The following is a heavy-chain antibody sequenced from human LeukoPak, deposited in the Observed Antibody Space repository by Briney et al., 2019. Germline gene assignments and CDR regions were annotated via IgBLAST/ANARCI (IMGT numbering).Heavy chain of an antibody. Sequence: SETLSLTCTVSGGSISSTSYHWAWIRQPPGKGQEWIATVYYTGSAHYNPSLKSRVTISVDTSKSQFSLKLSSVTTADTALYYCARYASGSYYWFDPWGQGTLVTVSS. J-gene: IGHJ5*02. CDR1: GGSISSTSYH. CDR3: ARYASGSYYWFDP. CDR2: VYYTGSA. V-gene: IGHV4-39*01. D-gene: IGHD3-10*01.